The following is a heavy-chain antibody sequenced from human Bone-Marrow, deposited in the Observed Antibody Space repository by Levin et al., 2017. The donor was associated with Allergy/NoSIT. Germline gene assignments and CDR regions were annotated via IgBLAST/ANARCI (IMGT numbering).Heavy chain of an antibody. CDR1: GFIFSSYD. CDR3: VRGHALGYYDGSGYEGDY. CDR2: IWHDGSNK. V-gene: IGHV3-33*01. J-gene: IGHJ4*02. Sequence: GGSLRLSCAASGFIFSSYDMHWVRQAPGKGLEWVAVIWHDGSNKYYADSVKGRFTISRDNSKSTLYLQMNSLRAEDTAVYYCVRGHALGYYDGSGYEGDYWGQGTPVTVSS. D-gene: IGHD3-22*01.